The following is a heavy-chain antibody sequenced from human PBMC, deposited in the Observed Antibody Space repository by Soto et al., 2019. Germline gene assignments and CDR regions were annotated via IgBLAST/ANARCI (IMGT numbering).Heavy chain of an antibody. CDR3: ARGSHIAVGDAFDI. J-gene: IGHJ3*02. Sequence: SETLSLTCTVSGGSISSGGYYWSWIRQHPGKGLEWIGYIYYSGSTYYNPSLKSRVTISVDTSKNQFSLKLSSVTAADTAVYYCARGSHIAVGDAFDIWGQGTMVTVSS. CDR1: GGSISSGGYY. V-gene: IGHV4-31*03. CDR2: IYYSGST. D-gene: IGHD6-19*01.